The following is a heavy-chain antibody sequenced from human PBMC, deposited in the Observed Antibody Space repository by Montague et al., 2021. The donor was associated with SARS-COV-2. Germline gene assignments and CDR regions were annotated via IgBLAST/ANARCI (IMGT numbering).Heavy chain of an antibody. CDR2: ITPDGRGK. CDR3: ARHNMQFFDF. CDR1: GFRFGEYW. D-gene: IGHD1-1*01. J-gene: IGHJ4*02. V-gene: IGHV3-7*01. Sequence: YLSLSFSASGFRFGEYWMTWVRQAPGKGLEWVADITPDGRGKYSVDSVKGRFTISRDNAKNSLFLQMNSLRAEDTAVYYCARHNMQFFDFWGQGTLVTVSS.